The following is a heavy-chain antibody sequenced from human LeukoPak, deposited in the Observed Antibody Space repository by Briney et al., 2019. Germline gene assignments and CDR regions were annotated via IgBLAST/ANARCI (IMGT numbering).Heavy chain of an antibody. V-gene: IGHV3-23*01. J-gene: IGHJ4*02. D-gene: IGHD4-23*01. CDR3: AKASGGNVVY. Sequence: QPGGPLRLSCAASGFTFSSNTMSWVRQAPGKGLEWVSVISGSGGNTYYADSVKGRFTISRDNSKNTLYLQMNSLRPEDTAVYYCAKASGGNVVYWGQGTLVTVSS. CDR2: ISGSGGNT. CDR1: GFTFSSNT.